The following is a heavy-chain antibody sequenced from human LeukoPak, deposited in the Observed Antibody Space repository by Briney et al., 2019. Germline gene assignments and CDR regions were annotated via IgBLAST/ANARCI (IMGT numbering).Heavy chain of an antibody. Sequence: GGSLRLSCAASGLTFSSYAMSWVRQAPGKGLEWVSAISGSGGSTYYADSVKGRFTISRDNSKNTLYLQMNGLRAEDTAVYYCAKEYCSGGSCSYYYYYYYGMDVWGQGTTVTVSS. J-gene: IGHJ6*02. CDR1: GLTFSSYA. CDR3: AKEYCSGGSCSYYYYYYYGMDV. V-gene: IGHV3-23*01. CDR2: ISGSGGST. D-gene: IGHD2-15*01.